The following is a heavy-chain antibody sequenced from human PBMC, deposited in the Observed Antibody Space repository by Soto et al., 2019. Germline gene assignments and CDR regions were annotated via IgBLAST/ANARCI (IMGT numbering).Heavy chain of an antibody. D-gene: IGHD1-26*01. J-gene: IGHJ5*02. Sequence: SETLSLTCAVYGGSFSGYYWSSIRQPPWKGLEWSGEINHSGSTNYNPSLKSRVTISVDTSKNQFSLKLSSVTAADTAVYYCARAGPNSGRNGGNWFDPWGQGTLVPVSS. CDR3: ARAGPNSGRNGGNWFDP. CDR2: INHSGST. CDR1: GGSFSGYY. V-gene: IGHV4-34*01.